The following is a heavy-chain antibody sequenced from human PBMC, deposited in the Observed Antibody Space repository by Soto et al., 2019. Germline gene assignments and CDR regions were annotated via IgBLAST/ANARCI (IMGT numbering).Heavy chain of an antibody. CDR2: IFDTKT. CDR1: GGSIGDHG. CDR3: ARDRQWRSPGHGMDV. J-gene: IGHJ6*02. V-gene: IGHV4-59*11. Sequence: SVTNSLTSTVAGGSIGDHGGNWILKNPGKGLEWIGYIFDTKTNYNPSLKSRVTISADTSRNQFSLRLSSVTAADTAVYFCARDRQWRSPGHGMDVWGQGTTVTVSS. D-gene: IGHD6-19*01.